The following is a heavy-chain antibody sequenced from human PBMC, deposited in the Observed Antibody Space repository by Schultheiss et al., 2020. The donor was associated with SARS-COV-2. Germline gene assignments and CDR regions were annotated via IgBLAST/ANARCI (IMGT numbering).Heavy chain of an antibody. CDR1: GFTFSDYY. Sequence: GSLRLSCAASGFTFSDYYMSWIRQPPGKGLEWIGSIYYSGSTYYNPSLKSRVTISVDTSKNQFSLKLSSVTAADTAVYYCARVSIAAAGTTDYWGQGTLVTVSS. J-gene: IGHJ4*02. D-gene: IGHD6-13*01. CDR3: ARVSIAAAGTTDY. CDR2: IYYSGST. V-gene: IGHV4-59*01.